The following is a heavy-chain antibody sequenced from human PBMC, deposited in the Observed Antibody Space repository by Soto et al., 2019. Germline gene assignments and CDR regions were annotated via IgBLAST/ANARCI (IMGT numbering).Heavy chain of an antibody. CDR1: EFKFSSYT. CDR2: IDLTGTYT. V-gene: IGHV3-21*01. Sequence: GGSLRLSCVASEFKFSSYTMSWVRQAPGKGLEWVSSIDLTGTYTHYADSVKGRFPISRDNAKNSLYLQMNSLRAEDTAVYYCARGSIRGSYDYWGQGTLVTAPQ. D-gene: IGHD5-12*01. CDR3: ARGSIRGSYDY. J-gene: IGHJ4*02.